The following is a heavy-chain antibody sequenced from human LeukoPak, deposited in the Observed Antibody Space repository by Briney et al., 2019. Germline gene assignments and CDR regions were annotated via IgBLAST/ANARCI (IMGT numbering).Heavy chain of an antibody. V-gene: IGHV3-30*02. CDR1: GFSFSSFD. D-gene: IGHD4-23*01. CDR2: IQYDGSNE. Sequence: GGSLRLSCAATGFSFSSFDMDWVRQAPGKGLEWVAFIQYDGSNEYYADSVKGRFTISRDNSKNTLSLQMNSLRAEDTAVYYCARAPRYGGNLDYWGQGTLVTVSS. J-gene: IGHJ4*02. CDR3: ARAPRYGGNLDY.